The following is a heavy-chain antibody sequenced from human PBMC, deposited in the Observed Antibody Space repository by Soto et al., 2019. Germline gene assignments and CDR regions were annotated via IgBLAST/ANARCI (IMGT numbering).Heavy chain of an antibody. CDR1: GGSISSGGYY. D-gene: IGHD6-13*01. V-gene: IGHV4-61*08. Sequence: SETLSLTCTVSGGSISSGGYYWSWIRQPPGKGLEWIGYIYYSGSTNYNPSLKSRVTISVDTSKNQFSLKLSSVSAADTAVYYCARRRGSSSWYYYYGMDVWGQGTTVTVSS. J-gene: IGHJ6*02. CDR2: IYYSGST. CDR3: ARRRGSSSWYYYYGMDV.